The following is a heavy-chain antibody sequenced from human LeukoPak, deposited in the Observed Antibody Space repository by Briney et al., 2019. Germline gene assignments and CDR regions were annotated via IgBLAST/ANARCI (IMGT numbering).Heavy chain of an antibody. V-gene: IGHV3-30*04. D-gene: IGHD1-26*01. CDR1: GFTFSSYA. J-gene: IGHJ3*02. CDR3: ARVPSGSYGGTYAFDI. Sequence: GGSLRLSCAASGFTFSSYALHWVRQAPGKGLEWVTVISYDGSSKYYADSVKGRFTISRDNSKNTLYLQMNSLRPEDTAVYYCARVPSGSYGGTYAFDIWGQGTMVTVSS. CDR2: ISYDGSSK.